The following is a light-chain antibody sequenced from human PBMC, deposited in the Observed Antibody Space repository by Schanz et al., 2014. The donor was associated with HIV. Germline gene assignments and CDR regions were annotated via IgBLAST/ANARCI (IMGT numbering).Light chain of an antibody. V-gene: IGKV1-5*01. CDR3: QQYNNWPPLT. CDR1: QSIGDS. CDR2: GAS. J-gene: IGKJ4*01. Sequence: DIQMTQFPSTLSASVGDRVTITCRASQSIGDSLAWFQQKPGRAPQLLIYGASTLPRGVPARFSGSGSGTEFTLTISSLQSEDFAVYYCQQYNNWPPLTFGGGTKVEIK.